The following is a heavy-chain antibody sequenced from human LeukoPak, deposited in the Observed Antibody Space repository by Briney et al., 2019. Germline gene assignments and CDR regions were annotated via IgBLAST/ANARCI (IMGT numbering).Heavy chain of an antibody. CDR2: IYSGGST. V-gene: IGHV3-66*01. Sequence: SGGSLRLSWAASGFTVSSNYMSWVRQAPGEGLEWVSVIYSGGSTYYADSVKGRFTISRDNSKNTLYLQMNSLRAEDTAVYYRATHYYGSGSYPLPYFDYWGQGTLVTVSS. D-gene: IGHD3-10*01. CDR1: GFTVSSNY. J-gene: IGHJ4*02. CDR3: ATHYYGSGSYPLPYFDY.